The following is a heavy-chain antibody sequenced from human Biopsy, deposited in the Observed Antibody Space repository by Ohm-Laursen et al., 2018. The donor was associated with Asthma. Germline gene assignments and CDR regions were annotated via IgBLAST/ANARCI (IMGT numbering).Heavy chain of an antibody. V-gene: IGHV4-30-2*01. D-gene: IGHD3-9*01. CDR2: LFHSGTT. CDR1: GASTNSGGYS. J-gene: IGHJ6*02. Sequence: SQTLSLTCAVSGASTNSGGYSWNWIRQPPRKGLELIAYLFHSGTTHHNPSLKSRVTISVDRSQRQFSLKVSSVTAADTAVYYCARMNTLIQAANYFSYAMDVWGQGTTVTVSS. CDR3: ARMNTLIQAANYFSYAMDV.